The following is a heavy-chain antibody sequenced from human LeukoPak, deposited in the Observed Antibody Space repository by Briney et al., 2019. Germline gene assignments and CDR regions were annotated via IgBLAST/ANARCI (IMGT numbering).Heavy chain of an antibody. J-gene: IGHJ4*02. CDR2: ISYGGSNK. Sequence: PGGSLRLSCAASGFTFSSYGMHWVRQAPGKGLEWVTVISYGGSNKYYADSVKGRFTISRDNSKNTLYLQMNSLRAEDTAVYYCAKDRIRNPVTYMDYWGQGTLVTVSS. CDR1: GFTFSSYG. D-gene: IGHD1-14*01. V-gene: IGHV3-30*18. CDR3: AKDRIRNPVTYMDY.